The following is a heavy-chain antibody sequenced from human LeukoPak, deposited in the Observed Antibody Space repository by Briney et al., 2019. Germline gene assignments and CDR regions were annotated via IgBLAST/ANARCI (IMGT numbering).Heavy chain of an antibody. J-gene: IGHJ4*02. V-gene: IGHV3-23*01. Sequence: SGGSLRLSCAASGFTFSTYTMSWVRQAPGKGLEWVSAISGSGGNTYYADSVKGRFTISRDNSKNTLYLQMDSLRADDTALYYCAKAAFSTTSYFDYWGQGTLVTASS. CDR2: ISGSGGNT. CDR3: AKAAFSTTSYFDY. D-gene: IGHD3-3*02. CDR1: GFTFSTYT.